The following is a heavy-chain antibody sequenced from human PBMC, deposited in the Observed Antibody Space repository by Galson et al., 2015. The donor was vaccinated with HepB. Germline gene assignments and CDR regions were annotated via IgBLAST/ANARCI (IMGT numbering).Heavy chain of an antibody. D-gene: IGHD3-3*01. J-gene: IGHJ4*02. CDR1: GFTFSSYA. Sequence: SLRLSCAASGFTFSSYAMHWVRQAPGKGLEWVAVISYDGSNKYYADSVKGRFTISRDNSKNTLYLQMNSLRAEDTAVYYCARDPGITILWILDYWGQGTLVTVSS. CDR3: ARDPGITILWILDY. V-gene: IGHV3-30-3*01. CDR2: ISYDGSNK.